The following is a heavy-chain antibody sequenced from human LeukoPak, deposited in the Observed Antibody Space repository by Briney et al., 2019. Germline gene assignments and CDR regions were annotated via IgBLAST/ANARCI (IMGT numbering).Heavy chain of an antibody. V-gene: IGHV4-30-2*01. Sequence: SQTLSLTCAVSGGSISSGGYSWSWIRQPPGKGLEWIGYIYHSGSTYYNPSLKSRVTISVDRSKNQFSLKLSSVTAADTAVYYCARDRCTSSSWYCGFDYWGQGTLVTVSS. CDR2: IYHSGST. CDR1: GGSISSGGYS. CDR3: ARDRCTSSSWYCGFDY. D-gene: IGHD6-13*01. J-gene: IGHJ4*02.